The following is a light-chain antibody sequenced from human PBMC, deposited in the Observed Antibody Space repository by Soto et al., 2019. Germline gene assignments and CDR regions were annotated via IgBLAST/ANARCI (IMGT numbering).Light chain of an antibody. J-gene: IGKJ1*01. CDR1: QSISNY. CDR3: QQYNSYSPT. CDR2: LAS. Sequence: DIQMTQSPSSLSASVGDRVTITCRASQSISNYLNWYQQRPGKAPKLLIYLASSLSSGVPSRFSGSGSETEFTLTISGLQPGDSATYYCQQYNSYSPTFGQGTKVEVK. V-gene: IGKV1-5*01.